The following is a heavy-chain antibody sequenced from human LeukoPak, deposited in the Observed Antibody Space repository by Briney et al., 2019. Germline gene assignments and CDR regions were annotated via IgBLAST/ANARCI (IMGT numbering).Heavy chain of an antibody. Sequence: GSSVKVSCKASGGTFSSYAISWVRQAPGQGLEWMGGIIPIFGTANYAQKFQGRVTITADKSTSTAYMELSSLRSEDTAVYYCARVGYCSGGSCYSEGVYYYYYMDVWGKGTTVTVSS. CDR1: GGTFSSYA. J-gene: IGHJ6*03. CDR2: IIPIFGTA. CDR3: ARVGYCSGGSCYSEGVYYYYYMDV. D-gene: IGHD2-15*01. V-gene: IGHV1-69*06.